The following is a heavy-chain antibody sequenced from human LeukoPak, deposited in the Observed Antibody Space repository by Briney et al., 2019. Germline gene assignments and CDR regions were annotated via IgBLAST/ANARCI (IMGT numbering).Heavy chain of an antibody. Sequence: PGRSLRLSCAASGFSFSSYAMHWVRQAPGKGLEWVAVISYDGTNKYYADSVKGRFTISRDNSKNTLYLQMNSLRAEDTAVYYCAKDGVAVAPFDYWGQGTLVTVSS. D-gene: IGHD6-19*01. J-gene: IGHJ4*02. CDR1: GFSFSSYA. V-gene: IGHV3-30*04. CDR3: AKDGVAVAPFDY. CDR2: ISYDGTNK.